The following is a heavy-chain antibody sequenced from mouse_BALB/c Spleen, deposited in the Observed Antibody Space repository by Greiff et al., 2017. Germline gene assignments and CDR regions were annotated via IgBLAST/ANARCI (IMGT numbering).Heavy chain of an antibody. CDR3: ARQEGAMDY. Sequence: EVQLVESGGDLVKPGGSLKLSCAASGFTFSSYGMSWVRQTPDKRLEWVATISSGGSYTYYPDSVKGRFTISRDNAKNTLYLQMSSRKSEDTAMYYCARQEGAMDYWGQGTSVTVSS. J-gene: IGHJ4*01. CDR2: ISSGGSYT. CDR1: GFTFSSYG. V-gene: IGHV5-6*01.